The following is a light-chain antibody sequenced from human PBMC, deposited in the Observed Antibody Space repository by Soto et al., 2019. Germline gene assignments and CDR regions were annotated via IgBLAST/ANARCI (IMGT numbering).Light chain of an antibody. CDR3: SSYTTSNTRQIV. CDR1: RQDGGGYNY. CDR2: DVS. V-gene: IGLV2-14*03. J-gene: IGLJ1*01. Sequence: VLAPPAPLAGSPGQSNPLPCPGNRQDGGGYNYVSWYQHHPGKAPKLIIYDVSNRPSGVSNRFSGSKSGNTASLTISGLQPEDEADYYCSSYTTSNTRQIVFGTGTKSPS.